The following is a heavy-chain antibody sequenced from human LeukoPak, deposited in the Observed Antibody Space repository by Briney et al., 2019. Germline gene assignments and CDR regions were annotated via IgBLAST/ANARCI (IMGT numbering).Heavy chain of an antibody. V-gene: IGHV4-39*07. D-gene: IGHD3-22*01. CDR2: IYYSGST. J-gene: IGHJ4*02. CDR3: ASRDYYDSSGYYYVPPYFDY. CDR1: GGSISSSSYY. Sequence: SQTLSLTCTVSGGSISSSSYYWGWIRQPPGKGLEWIGSIYYSGSTYYNPSLKSRVTISVDTSKNQFSLKLSSVTAADTAVYYCASRDYYDSSGYYYVPPYFDYWGQGTLVTVSS.